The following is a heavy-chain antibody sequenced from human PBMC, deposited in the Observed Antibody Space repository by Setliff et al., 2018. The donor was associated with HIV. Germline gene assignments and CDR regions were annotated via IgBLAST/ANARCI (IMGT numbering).Heavy chain of an antibody. CDR2: IYHSGNT. CDR1: GYSISSGYY. J-gene: IGHJ3*02. CDR3: AKRPGYGYPFHI. V-gene: IGHV4-38-2*02. Sequence: SETLSLTCTVSGYSISSGYYWGWIRQPPGKGLEWIGSIYHSGNTFYDPSLKSRVTISIDMSKNQFSLKLTSVAAADTAVYYCAKRPGYGYPFHIWGQGTMVTVSS. D-gene: IGHD5-18*01.